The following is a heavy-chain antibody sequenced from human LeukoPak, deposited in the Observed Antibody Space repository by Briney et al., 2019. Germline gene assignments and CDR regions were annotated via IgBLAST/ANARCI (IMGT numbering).Heavy chain of an antibody. D-gene: IGHD2-2*01. V-gene: IGHV3-73*01. CDR3: TRQHCSSTSCYGG. J-gene: IGHJ4*02. Sequence: GGSLKLSCAASGFTFSGSAMHWVRQASGKGLEWVGRIRSKANSYATAYVASVKGRFTISRDDSKNTAYLQMNSLKTEDTAVYYCTRQHCSSTSCYGGWGQGTLVTVSS. CDR2: IRSKANSYAT. CDR1: GFTFSGSA.